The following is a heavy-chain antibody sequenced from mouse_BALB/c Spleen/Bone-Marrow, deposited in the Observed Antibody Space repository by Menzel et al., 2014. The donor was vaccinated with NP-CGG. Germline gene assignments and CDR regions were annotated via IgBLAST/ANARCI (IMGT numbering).Heavy chain of an antibody. CDR1: GFSLSTSGIS. Sequence: QATLKVCGPGILQPSQTLSLTCSFSGFSLSTSGISVGWIRQPSGRGLEWLAHIWWDDDKRYNPALKSRLAISKDTSSNQVFLKIASVDTADSATYYCTRVGAAPTPFDYWGQGTTLTVSS. CDR3: TRVGAAPTPFDY. J-gene: IGHJ2*01. D-gene: IGHD2-10*01. V-gene: IGHV8-8*01. CDR2: IWWDDDK.